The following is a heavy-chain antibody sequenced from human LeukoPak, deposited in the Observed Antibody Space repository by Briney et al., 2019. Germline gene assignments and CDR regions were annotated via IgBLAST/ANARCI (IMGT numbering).Heavy chain of an antibody. CDR2: ISSSSSYI. J-gene: IGHJ4*02. Sequence: GGSLRLSCAASGFTFSSYSMNWVRQAPGKGLEWVSSISSSSSYIFYADSVKGRFTISRDNAKNSLYLQMNSLRAEDTAVYYCARDIEAAGLFLDYWGQGTLVTVSS. D-gene: IGHD6-13*01. CDR3: ARDIEAAGLFLDY. V-gene: IGHV3-21*01. CDR1: GFTFSSYS.